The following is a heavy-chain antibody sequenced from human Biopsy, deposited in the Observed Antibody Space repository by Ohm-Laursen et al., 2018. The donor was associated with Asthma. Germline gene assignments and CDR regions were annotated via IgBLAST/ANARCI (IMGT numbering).Heavy chain of an antibody. CDR2: ISYDGSDK. J-gene: IGHJ6*02. V-gene: IGHV3-30-3*01. CDR1: GFTFSDYA. CDR3: ARASVVKHCYYYGMDV. Sequence: SLRLSCAAFGFTFSDYAIYWVRQAPGKGLEWVAFISYDGSDKFYADSVKGRFTTSRDNSQNTLDLHMIRLTFEDTAVYYCARASVVKHCYYYGMDVWGPGTTVTVFS.